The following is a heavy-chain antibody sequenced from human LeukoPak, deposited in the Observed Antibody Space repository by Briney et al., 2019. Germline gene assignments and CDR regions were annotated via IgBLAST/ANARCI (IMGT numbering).Heavy chain of an antibody. D-gene: IGHD4-17*01. CDR1: GFTFSSYG. Sequence: GGSLRLSCAASGFTFSSYGMHWVRQAPGKGLEWVAFIRYDGSNKYYADSVKGRFTISRDNSKNTLYLQMNSLRAEDTAVYYCAKSITRSGDYVSYYYYYMDVWGKGTTVTISS. V-gene: IGHV3-30*02. CDR3: AKSITRSGDYVSYYYYYMDV. J-gene: IGHJ6*03. CDR2: IRYDGSNK.